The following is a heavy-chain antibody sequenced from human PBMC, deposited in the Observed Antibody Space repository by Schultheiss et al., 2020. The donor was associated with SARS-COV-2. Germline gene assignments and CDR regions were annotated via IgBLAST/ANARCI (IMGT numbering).Heavy chain of an antibody. V-gene: IGHV4-59*08. D-gene: IGHD4-11*01. J-gene: IGHJ4*02. Sequence: SETLSLTCTVSGASISSFYWSWIRQPPGKGLEWIGYIYYSVNSWYNPSLKSRVTISGDASKNQFSLTLNSVTAADTAVYYCARRRQDTNAYSYFDSWGQGTLVTV. CDR2: IYYSVNS. CDR3: ARRRQDTNAYSYFDS. CDR1: GASISSFY.